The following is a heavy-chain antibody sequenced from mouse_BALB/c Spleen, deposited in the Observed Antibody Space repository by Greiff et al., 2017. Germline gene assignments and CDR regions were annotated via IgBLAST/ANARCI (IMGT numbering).Heavy chain of an antibody. CDR3: ARQLYDGYYPYAMDY. CDR2: IDPANGNT. CDR1: GFNIKDTY. Sequence: VQLQQSGAELVKPGASVKLSCTASGFNIKDTYMHWVKQRPEQGLEWIGRIDPANGNTKYDQKFQGKATITADTSSNTAYLQLSSLTSEDTAVYYCARQLYDGYYPYAMDYWGQGTSVTVSS. D-gene: IGHD2-3*01. V-gene: IGHV14-3*02. J-gene: IGHJ4*01.